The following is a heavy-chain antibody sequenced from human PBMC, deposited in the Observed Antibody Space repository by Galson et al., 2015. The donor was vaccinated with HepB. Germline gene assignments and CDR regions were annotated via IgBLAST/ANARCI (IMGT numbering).Heavy chain of an antibody. CDR1: GFTFSSYA. CDR2: ISYDGSNK. J-gene: IGHJ3*02. CDR3: ARGPLWFGSDAFDI. V-gene: IGHV3-30*04. Sequence: SLRLSCAASGFTFSSYAMHWVRQAPGKGLEWVAVISYDGSNKYYADSVKGRFTISRDNSKNTLYLQMNSLRAEDTAVYYCARGPLWFGSDAFDIWGQGTMVTVSS. D-gene: IGHD3-10*01.